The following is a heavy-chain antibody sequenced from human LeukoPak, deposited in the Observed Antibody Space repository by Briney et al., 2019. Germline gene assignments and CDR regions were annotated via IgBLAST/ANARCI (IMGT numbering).Heavy chain of an antibody. V-gene: IGHV3-7*01. D-gene: IGHD6-19*01. Sequence: GGSLRLSCVASGFTFSSYWMGWVRQAPGKGLEWVANIKQDGSEKYYVDSVKGRFTISRDNAKNSLYLQMNSLRAEDTAVYYCARVVAGNWFDPWGQGTLVTVSS. CDR3: ARVVAGNWFDP. J-gene: IGHJ5*02. CDR2: IKQDGSEK. CDR1: GFTFSSYW.